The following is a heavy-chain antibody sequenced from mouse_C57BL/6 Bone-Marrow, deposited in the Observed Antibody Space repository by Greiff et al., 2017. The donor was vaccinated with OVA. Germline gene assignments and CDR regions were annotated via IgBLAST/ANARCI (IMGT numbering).Heavy chain of an antibody. CDR3: ARGPRWLLRYFDV. Sequence: EVKVVESGGGLVKPGGSLKLSCAASGFTFSSYAMSWVRQTPEKRLEWVATISDGGSYTYYPDNVKGRFTISRDNAKNNLYLQMSHLKSEDTAMYYCARGPRWLLRYFDVWGTGTTVTVSS. J-gene: IGHJ1*03. CDR2: ISDGGSYT. CDR1: GFTFSSYA. D-gene: IGHD2-3*01. V-gene: IGHV5-4*03.